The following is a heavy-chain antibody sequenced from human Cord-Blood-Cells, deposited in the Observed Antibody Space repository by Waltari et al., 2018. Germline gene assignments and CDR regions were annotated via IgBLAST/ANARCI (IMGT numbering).Heavy chain of an antibody. V-gene: IGHV3-21*01. Sequence: EVQLVESGGGLVKPGGSLRLSCAASGFTFSSYSMNWVRQAPGKGLGWVSSISSSSSYIYYADSVKGRFTISRDNAKNSLYLQMNSLRAEDTAVYYCARSRYCSSTSCYWYFDLWGRGTLVTVSS. D-gene: IGHD2-2*01. CDR1: GFTFSSYS. CDR3: ARSRYCSSTSCYWYFDL. CDR2: ISSSSSYI. J-gene: IGHJ2*01.